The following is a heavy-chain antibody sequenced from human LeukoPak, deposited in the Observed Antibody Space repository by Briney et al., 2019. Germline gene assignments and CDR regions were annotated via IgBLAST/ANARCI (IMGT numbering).Heavy chain of an antibody. CDR3: ARAPGYSSGGAGPSYWYFDL. D-gene: IGHD6-19*01. V-gene: IGHV4-61*01. CDR1: GGSVSSGSYY. CDR2: IYYSGST. Sequence: PSETLSLTCTVSGGSVSSGSYYWSWIRQPPGKGLEWIGYIYYSGSTNYNPSLKSRVTISVDTSKNQFSLKLSSVTAADTAVYYCARAPGYSSGGAGPSYWYFDLWGRGTLVTVSS. J-gene: IGHJ2*01.